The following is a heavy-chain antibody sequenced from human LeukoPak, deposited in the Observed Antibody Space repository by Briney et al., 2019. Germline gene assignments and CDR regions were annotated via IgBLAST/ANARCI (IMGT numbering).Heavy chain of an antibody. D-gene: IGHD3-10*01. Sequence: GGSLRLSCVASGFTFNNYAMTWVRQAPGKGLEWASGISGSGGATYYADSVKGRFTISRDDPHNTLYLQMNSLRAEDTAVYFCARGGVDYYGSGTYYLMYYFDYWGQGALVTVSS. CDR2: ISGSGGAT. CDR1: GFTFNNYA. CDR3: ARGGVDYYGSGTYYLMYYFDY. V-gene: IGHV3-23*01. J-gene: IGHJ4*02.